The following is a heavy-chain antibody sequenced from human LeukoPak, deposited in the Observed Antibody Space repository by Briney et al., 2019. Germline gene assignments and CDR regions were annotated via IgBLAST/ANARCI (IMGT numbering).Heavy chain of an antibody. V-gene: IGHV1-18*01. CDR3: AREVSTLFDY. CDR2: ISAYTGNT. J-gene: IGHJ4*02. CDR1: GYTFTSYG. Sequence: GASVKVSCNASGYTFTSYGISWVRQAPGEGLEWMGWISAYTGNTNYAQKLQGRVTMTTDTSTSTAYMELRSLRSDDTAVYYCAREVSTLFDYWGQGTLVTVSS. D-gene: IGHD5/OR15-5a*01.